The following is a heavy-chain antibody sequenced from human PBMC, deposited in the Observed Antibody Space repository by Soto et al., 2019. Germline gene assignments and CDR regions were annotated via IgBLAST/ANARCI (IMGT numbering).Heavy chain of an antibody. D-gene: IGHD3-22*01. CDR1: GYSFAGYW. CDR3: ARQIYDSDTGPNFQYYFDS. V-gene: IGHV5-10-1*01. J-gene: IGHJ4*02. CDR2: IDPSDSQT. Sequence: AGESLKISCMGSGYSFAGYWITWVRQKPGKGLEWMGRIDPSDSQTYYSPSFRGHVTISVTKSITTVFLQWSSLRASDTAMYYCARQIYDSDTGPNFQYYFDSWGQGTPVTVS.